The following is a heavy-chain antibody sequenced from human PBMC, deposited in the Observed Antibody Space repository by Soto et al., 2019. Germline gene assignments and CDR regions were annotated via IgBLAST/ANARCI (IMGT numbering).Heavy chain of an antibody. J-gene: IGHJ4*02. D-gene: IGHD1-1*01. Sequence: LRLSCTASGFTFSSYGMTWVRQGPRKGLEWISYPHSQSNIINYADSERGPFTISRASAKHPLYLQMNRLRAEDPAVYYCATKHQLPATNLRGQGTLVTVSS. CDR3: ATKHQLPATNL. CDR1: GFTFSSYG. CDR2: PHSQSNII. V-gene: IGHV3-48*03.